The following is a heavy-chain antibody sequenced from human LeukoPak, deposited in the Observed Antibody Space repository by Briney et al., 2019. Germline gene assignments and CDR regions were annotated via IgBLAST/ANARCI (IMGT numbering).Heavy chain of an antibody. CDR1: GDSFSSSY. D-gene: IGHD3-22*01. J-gene: IGHJ3*02. CDR2: IYYSGST. CDR3: ARLDYYDSSGYFYGVFDI. Sequence: SETRSLTCTVSGDSFSSSYWSWARQPPGKGLEWIAYIYYSGSTNYNPSLKSRVTMSVDTSKNQFSLNLSSVTAADTAVYYCARLDYYDSSGYFYGVFDIWGQGTMVTVSS. V-gene: IGHV4-59*01.